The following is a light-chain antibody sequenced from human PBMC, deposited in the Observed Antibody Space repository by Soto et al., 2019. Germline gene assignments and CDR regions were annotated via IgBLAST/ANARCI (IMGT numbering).Light chain of an antibody. CDR1: QGISSY. V-gene: IGKV1-8*01. CDR3: QQHGQWPIT. CDR2: GAS. J-gene: IGKJ5*01. Sequence: AILMTQSPSSFSASTGDRVTITCRASQGISSYLAWYQQKPGKAPKPLIYGASSLQNGVPSKFSGSGSGTEFTLTISSLQPEDFATYYCQQHGQWPITFGQGTQREIK.